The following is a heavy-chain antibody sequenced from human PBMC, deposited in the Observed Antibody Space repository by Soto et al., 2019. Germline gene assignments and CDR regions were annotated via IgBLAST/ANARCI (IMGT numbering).Heavy chain of an antibody. V-gene: IGHV4-59*01. J-gene: IGHJ4*02. CDR2: IYYSGST. CDR1: GGSISSYY. CDR3: ARGGDSSFDY. Sequence: SETLSLTCTVSGGSISSYYWSWIRQPPGKGLEWIGYIYYSGSTNYNPSLKSRVTISVDTSKNQFSLKLSSVTAADTAVYYCARGGDSSFDYWGQGTLVTVSS. D-gene: IGHD2-21*02.